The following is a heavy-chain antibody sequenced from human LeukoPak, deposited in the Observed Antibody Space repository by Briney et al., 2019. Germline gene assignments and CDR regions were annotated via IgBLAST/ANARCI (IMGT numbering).Heavy chain of an antibody. CDR2: ISPNSGGT. V-gene: IGHV1-2*02. CDR1: GYTFTGNH. Sequence: GAPVKVSCKASGYTFTGNHMHWVRQAPGQGLEWMGWISPNSGGTNYAQKFQGRVTMTGDTSINTAYMELSRLTSDDTAVYYCARGDIYLDYWGQGTLVTVSS. J-gene: IGHJ4*02. CDR3: ARGDIYLDY.